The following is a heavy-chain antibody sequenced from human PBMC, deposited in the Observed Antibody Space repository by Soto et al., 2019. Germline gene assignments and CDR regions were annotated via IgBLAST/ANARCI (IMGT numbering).Heavy chain of an antibody. CDR3: ARVPPYYYDSSGSNWFDP. CDR1: GGSISSGGYY. CDR2: IYYSGST. V-gene: IGHV4-31*03. J-gene: IGHJ5*02. D-gene: IGHD3-22*01. Sequence: SETLSLTCTVPGGSISSGGYYWSWIRQHPGKGLEWIGYIYYSGSTYYNPSLKSRVTISVDTSKNQFSLKLSSVTAADTAVYYCARVPPYYYDSSGSNWFDPWGQGTLVTVSS.